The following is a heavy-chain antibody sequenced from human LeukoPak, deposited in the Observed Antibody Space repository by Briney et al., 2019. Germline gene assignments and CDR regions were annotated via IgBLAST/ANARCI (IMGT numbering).Heavy chain of an antibody. V-gene: IGHV1-46*01. Sequence: GASVKVSCKASGYTFTGYYMHWVRQAPGQGLEWMGIINPSGGSTSYAQKFQGRVTMTRDTSTSTVYMELSSLRSEDTAVYYCARDPLPRDSSGYYYVEDYWGQGTLVTVSS. CDR1: GYTFTGYY. D-gene: IGHD3-22*01. CDR3: ARDPLPRDSSGYYYVEDY. CDR2: INPSGGST. J-gene: IGHJ4*02.